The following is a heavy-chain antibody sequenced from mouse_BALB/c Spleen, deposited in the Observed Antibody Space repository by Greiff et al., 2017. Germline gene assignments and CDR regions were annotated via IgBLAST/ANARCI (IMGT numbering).Heavy chain of an antibody. CDR1: GYTFTSYW. V-gene: IGHV1-7*01. J-gene: IGHJ3*01. CDR3: ARGYGYSWFAY. Sequence: VQLVESGAELAKPGASVKMSCKASGYTFTSYWMHWVKQRPGQGLEWIGYINPSTGYTEYNQKFKDKATLTADKSSSTAYMQLSSLTSEDSAVYYCARGYGYSWFAYWGQGTLVTVSA. D-gene: IGHD1-2*01. CDR2: INPSTGYT.